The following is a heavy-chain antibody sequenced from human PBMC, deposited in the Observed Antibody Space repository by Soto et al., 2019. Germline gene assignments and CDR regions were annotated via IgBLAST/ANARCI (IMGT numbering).Heavy chain of an antibody. Sequence: GESLKISCKGSGYRFTNYWIAWVRQMPGKGLERMGIFYPGDYDTRYSPSFQGQVTISADRSLNPAYLQWRSLKASYTALYYCARNQCDSWAVVFDYSGQATPLTVS. V-gene: IGHV5-51*01. CDR3: ARNQCDSWAVVFDY. CDR2: FYPGDYDT. D-gene: IGHD2-2*01. J-gene: IGHJ4*02. CDR1: GYRFTNYW.